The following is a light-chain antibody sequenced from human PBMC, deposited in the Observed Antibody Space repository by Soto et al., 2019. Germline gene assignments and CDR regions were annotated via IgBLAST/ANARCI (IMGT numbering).Light chain of an antibody. CDR2: DAS. CDR3: QQSDTYPLT. V-gene: IGKV1-5*01. J-gene: IGKJ5*01. Sequence: DIQMTQSPSTLSASVGDRVTITCRASQSIGTWLAWYQHRPGKAPSLLIYDASTLRSVVPSRFSGSGSGTEFTLTISSLQADDFATYYCQQSDTYPLTFGQGTRLEIK. CDR1: QSIGTW.